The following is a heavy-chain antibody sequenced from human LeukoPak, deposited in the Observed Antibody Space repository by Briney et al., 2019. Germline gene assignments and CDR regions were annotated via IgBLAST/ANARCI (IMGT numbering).Heavy chain of an antibody. J-gene: IGHJ4*02. CDR1: GFTFSNYG. CDR3: AKDGASGWFQYYFDY. Sequence: GGSLRLSCAASGFTFSNYGMHWVRQAPGKGLEWVAAIPYDGSNKYYADSVKGRFTISRDNSKNTLYLQMNSLRAEDTAVYFCAKDGASGWFQYYFDYWGQGTLLTVSS. D-gene: IGHD6-19*01. CDR2: IPYDGSNK. V-gene: IGHV3-30*18.